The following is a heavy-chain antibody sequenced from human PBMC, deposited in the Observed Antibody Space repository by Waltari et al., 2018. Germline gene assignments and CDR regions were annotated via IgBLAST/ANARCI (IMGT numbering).Heavy chain of an antibody. CDR1: GGTFSSYA. V-gene: IGHV1-69*13. CDR2: IIPSFGTA. Sequence: QVQLVQSGAEVKKPGSSVKVSCKASGGTFSSYAISRVRPAPGLGLEWMGGIIPSFGTANYAQKFQGRVTITADESTSTAYMELSSLSSEDTAVYYCARKLYYYDSSGLAWGQGTLVTVSS. J-gene: IGHJ5*02. CDR3: ARKLYYYDSSGLA. D-gene: IGHD3-22*01.